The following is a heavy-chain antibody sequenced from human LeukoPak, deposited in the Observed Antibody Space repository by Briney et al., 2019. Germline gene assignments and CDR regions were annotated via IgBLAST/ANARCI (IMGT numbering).Heavy chain of an antibody. Sequence: SETLSLTCTVSGGSISTSSYNWGWIRQRPGKGLEWIGSIYYSGSTYYNPSLKSRVTISVDTSKNQFPLKLSSVTAADTAVYYCARHTPLIAAAGTFDYWGQGTLVTVSS. CDR3: ARHTPLIAAAGTFDY. D-gene: IGHD6-13*01. CDR2: IYYSGST. V-gene: IGHV4-39*01. J-gene: IGHJ4*02. CDR1: GGSISTSSYN.